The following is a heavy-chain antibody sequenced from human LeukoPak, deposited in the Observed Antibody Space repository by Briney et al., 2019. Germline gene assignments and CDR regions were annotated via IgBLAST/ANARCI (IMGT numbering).Heavy chain of an antibody. CDR1: GGSISSSSYY. D-gene: IGHD5-12*01. J-gene: IGHJ4*02. Sequence: PSETLSLTCTVSGGSISSSSYYWGWICPPPGKGLEWMGSIYYSGSTYYNPSLKRRVTISVDTSNNQFSLKLSSVTAADTAVYYCARLHSIVATIGYWGQGTLVTVSS. CDR3: ARLHSIVATIGY. CDR2: IYYSGST. V-gene: IGHV4-39*01.